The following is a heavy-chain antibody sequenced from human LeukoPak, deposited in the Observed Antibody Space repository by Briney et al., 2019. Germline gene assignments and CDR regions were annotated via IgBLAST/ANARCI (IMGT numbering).Heavy chain of an antibody. J-gene: IGHJ4*02. Sequence: HPGGSLRLSCVVSGFFFRNYAMSWVRQAPGKGLEWVSSISPSGDTTHYADSMRGRFTISRDNSKNTLYLQMNSLRAEDTAVYYCAKAVYSHYLFDYWGQGTLVTVSS. CDR3: AKAVYSHYLFDY. CDR1: GFFFRNYA. CDR2: ISPSGDTT. V-gene: IGHV3-23*01. D-gene: IGHD4-11*01.